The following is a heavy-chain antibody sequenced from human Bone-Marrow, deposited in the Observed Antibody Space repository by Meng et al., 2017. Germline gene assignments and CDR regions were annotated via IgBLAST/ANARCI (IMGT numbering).Heavy chain of an antibody. CDR1: GFTFSSYW. CDR2: INSDGSST. V-gene: IGHV3-74*01. J-gene: IGHJ4*02. CDR3: NYYYDSSGYYLFRRVWDY. D-gene: IGHD3-22*01. Sequence: GESLKISCAASGFTFSSYWMHWVRQAPGKGLVWVSRINSDGSSTSYADTVKGRFTISRDNAKNALHPQVNSLRAEDTAVYYCNYYYDSSGYYLFRRVWDYWGQGTLVTVSS.